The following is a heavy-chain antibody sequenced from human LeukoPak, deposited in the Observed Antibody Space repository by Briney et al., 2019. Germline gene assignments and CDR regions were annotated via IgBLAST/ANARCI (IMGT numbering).Heavy chain of an antibody. D-gene: IGHD3-22*01. V-gene: IGHV3-48*01. Sequence: GGSLRLSCAASGFTFSGYSINWVRQAPGKGLEWVSYISFSSDTIYYADSVKGRFTISRDNAKNSLYLQMNSLRAEDTAVYYCARDRTYYDTSGYGLWGQGTLVTVSS. CDR3: ARDRTYYDTSGYGL. CDR2: ISFSSDTI. CDR1: GFTFSGYS. J-gene: IGHJ4*02.